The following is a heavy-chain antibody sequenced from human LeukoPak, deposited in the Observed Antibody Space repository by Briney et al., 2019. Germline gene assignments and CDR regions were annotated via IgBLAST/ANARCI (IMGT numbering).Heavy chain of an antibody. Sequence: GWAVTLSCVASRFSLSHSEMNWVRQAPGKGAEWVAHINSSENVEYFPDCVRGRFTMSRDNAKDLLYLHLNSLRDEDTAVYYCARDTVNGPFVISLDLWGQGVLVTVSS. CDR1: RFSLSHSE. J-gene: IGHJ5*02. CDR2: INSSENVE. V-gene: IGHV3-48*03. D-gene: IGHD2-8*01. CDR3: ARDTVNGPFVISLDL.